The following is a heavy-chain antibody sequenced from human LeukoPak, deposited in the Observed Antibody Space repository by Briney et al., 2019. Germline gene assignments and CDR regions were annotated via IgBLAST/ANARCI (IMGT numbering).Heavy chain of an antibody. CDR2: ITNNGGIT. CDR1: GFIFSSYA. V-gene: IGHV3-64*01. Sequence: TGGSLRLSCAASGFIFSSYAMHWVRRAPGKGLEYVSAITNNGGITYYANSVRGRFTISRDNSKNTLYLQMGSLRPEDMAVYYCARVGATAETANAFDIWGQGTMVTVSS. D-gene: IGHD1-26*01. CDR3: ARVGATAETANAFDI. J-gene: IGHJ3*02.